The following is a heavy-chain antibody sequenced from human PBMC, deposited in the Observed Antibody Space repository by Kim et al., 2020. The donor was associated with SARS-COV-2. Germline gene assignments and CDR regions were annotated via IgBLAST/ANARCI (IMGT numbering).Heavy chain of an antibody. D-gene: IGHD2-15*01. CDR1: GGTFSKHG. CDR3: ARESGDRLAPAKPFDY. V-gene: IGHV1-69*13. CDR2: IIPLFGTA. Sequence: SVKVSCKASGGTFSKHGISWVRQAPGQGLEWMGGIIPLFGTANYAQKFKGRVTISADESTSIAYMELSSLRFEDTAVYYCARESGDRLAPAKPFDYWGQGALVTVPS. J-gene: IGHJ4*02.